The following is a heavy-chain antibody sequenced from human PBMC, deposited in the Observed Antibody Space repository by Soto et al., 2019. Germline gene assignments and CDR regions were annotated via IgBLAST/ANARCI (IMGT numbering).Heavy chain of an antibody. CDR3: ARHRGVAPPVAGNTHYYYYMDV. D-gene: IGHD6-19*01. J-gene: IGHJ6*03. V-gene: IGHV1-18*01. Sequence: QDQLVQSGVVVKKPGASVKVSCKASGYSFTNYGITWVRQAPGHGFEWMGWISAYNGNTNYAQKFQGRVTLTTDASTSTAYLELRSLRFDDTAVYYCARHRGVAPPVAGNTHYYYYMDVWGKGTTVTVSS. CDR2: ISAYNGNT. CDR1: GYSFTNYG.